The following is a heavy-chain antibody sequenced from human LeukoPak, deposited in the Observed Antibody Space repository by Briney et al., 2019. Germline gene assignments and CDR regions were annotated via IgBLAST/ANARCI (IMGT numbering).Heavy chain of an antibody. V-gene: IGHV4-59*01. D-gene: IGHD5-24*01. Sequence: SEILSLTCTVSGGSISSYYWSWIRQPPGKGLEWIGYVYYTGSTNYNSSLKSRVTISLHTSENQFSLELSSVTAADTAVYYCARGGDGYKSPWFDPWGQGTLVTVSS. CDR2: VYYTGST. J-gene: IGHJ5*02. CDR1: GGSISSYY. CDR3: ARGGDGYKSPWFDP.